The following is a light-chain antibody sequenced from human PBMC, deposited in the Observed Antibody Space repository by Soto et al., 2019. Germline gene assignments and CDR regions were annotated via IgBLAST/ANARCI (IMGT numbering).Light chain of an antibody. CDR3: QQADSFPLT. J-gene: IGKJ4*01. Sequence: DIQMTQSPSSVSASVGDRVTITRRASQGISSRLAWYQQKPGKAPKLLIYGASTLESGVPSRFSGRGSGTDFTLTISSLQPEDFATYFCQQADSFPLTFGGGTKVDIK. CDR2: GAS. V-gene: IGKV1-12*01. CDR1: QGISSR.